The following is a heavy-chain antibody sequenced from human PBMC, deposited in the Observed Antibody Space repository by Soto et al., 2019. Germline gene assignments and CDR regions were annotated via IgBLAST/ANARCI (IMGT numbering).Heavy chain of an antibody. Sequence: QVQLVQSGAEVKKPGSSEKVSCKAPGGTFGTYVINWVRQAPGQGLAWMGGIMPFIDTTNYAQMFQGRVTITADKSTDTAYMELSSLRSDDTAVYYCARGGYSSSYRLDYWGQGTRVTVSS. CDR2: IMPFIDTT. CDR3: ARGGYSSSYRLDY. V-gene: IGHV1-69*06. CDR1: GGTFGTYV. J-gene: IGHJ4*02. D-gene: IGHD6-13*01.